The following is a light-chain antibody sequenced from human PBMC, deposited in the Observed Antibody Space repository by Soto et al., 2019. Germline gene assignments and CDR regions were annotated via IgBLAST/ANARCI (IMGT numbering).Light chain of an antibody. Sequence: QSALTQPPSASGSPGQSVTISCTGTSSDVGGYNYVSWYQQHPGKVPKLLIYEVSKRPSGVPDRFSGSKSGNTASPTVSGLQAEDEADYYCSSYAGSNNLGVFGTGTKLTVL. CDR2: EVS. CDR3: SSYAGSNNLGV. J-gene: IGLJ1*01. CDR1: SSDVGGYNY. V-gene: IGLV2-8*01.